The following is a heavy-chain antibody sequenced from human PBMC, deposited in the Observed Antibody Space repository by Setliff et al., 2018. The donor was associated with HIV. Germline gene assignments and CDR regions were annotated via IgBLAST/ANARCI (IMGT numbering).Heavy chain of an antibody. CDR1: GFTFNSAW. V-gene: IGHV3-15*01. CDR3: AREVLRGGDDAFGL. J-gene: IGHJ3*01. D-gene: IGHD3-10*01. Sequence: GGSLRLSCEASGFTFNSAWMHWVRQAPGKGPEWVGRIKSRTDGGTTDYAAPVRGRFTISRDDSKNTLSLIMNDLRVEDSAVYYCAREVLRGGDDAFGLWGRGTVVTVSS. CDR2: IKSRTDGGTT.